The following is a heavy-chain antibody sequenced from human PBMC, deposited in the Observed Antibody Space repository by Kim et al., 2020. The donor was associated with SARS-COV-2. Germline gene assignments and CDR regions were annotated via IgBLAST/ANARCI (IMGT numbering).Heavy chain of an antibody. CDR3: ARLPSNVLYYFDY. V-gene: IGHV4-31*02. J-gene: IGHJ4*02. Sequence: NPSLKSRVTTSVDTSKNQFSLKLSSVTAADTAVYYCARLPSNVLYYFDYWGQGTLVTVSS. D-gene: IGHD1-1*01.